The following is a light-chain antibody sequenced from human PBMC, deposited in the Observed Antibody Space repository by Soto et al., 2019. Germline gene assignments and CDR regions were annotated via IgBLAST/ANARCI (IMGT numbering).Light chain of an antibody. Sequence: QSVLTQPPSASGTPGQRVTISGSGSSSNVGGNPVHWYQHVPTTAPKLLIYTNTRRPSGVPDRFSGSKSGTSASLAISGLQSEDEADYYCASWDDSLNGPVFGTGTKV. V-gene: IGLV1-44*01. CDR3: ASWDDSLNGPV. CDR1: SSNVGGNP. CDR2: TNT. J-gene: IGLJ1*01.